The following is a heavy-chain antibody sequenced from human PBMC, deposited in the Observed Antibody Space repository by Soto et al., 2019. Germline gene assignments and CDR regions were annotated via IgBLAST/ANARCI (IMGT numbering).Heavy chain of an antibody. CDR2: IYYSGST. D-gene: IGHD2-2*02. CDR1: GGSISSGGYY. J-gene: IGHJ4*02. CDR3: ARAPAGYCSSTSCYSHDY. Sequence: PSETLSLACTVSGGSISSGGYYWSWIRQHPGKGLEWIGYIYYSGSTYYNPSLKSRVTISVDTSKNQFSLKLSSVTAADTAVYYCARAPAGYCSSTSCYSHDYWGQATLVTVSS. V-gene: IGHV4-31*03.